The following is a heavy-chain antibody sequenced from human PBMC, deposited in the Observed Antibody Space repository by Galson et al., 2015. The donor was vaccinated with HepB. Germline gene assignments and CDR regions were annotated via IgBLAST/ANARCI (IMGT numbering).Heavy chain of an antibody. D-gene: IGHD3-10*01. J-gene: IGHJ6*02. CDR3: AKDHYGSGRRTYGMDV. V-gene: IGHV3-23*01. CDR1: GFTFSGYA. Sequence: SLRLSCAASGFTFSGYAMSWVRQAPGKGLEWVSGISVSGGNTYYADSGKGRFTISRDNSKNTLYLQMNSLRAEDTAVYYCAKDHYGSGRRTYGMDVWGQGTTVAVSS. CDR2: ISVSGGNT.